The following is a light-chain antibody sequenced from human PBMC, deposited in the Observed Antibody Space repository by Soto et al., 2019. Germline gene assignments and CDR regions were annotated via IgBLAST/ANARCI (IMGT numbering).Light chain of an antibody. CDR1: QSVSSY. Sequence: EIVLRQSPATLSLSPGERATVSCRASQSVSSYLAWFQQKPGQAPRLLIYNASNRASGIPARFSGSGSGTDFTLTISSLEPEDYAVYYCQQRGNWPLTFGGGTKVEI. J-gene: IGKJ4*01. CDR3: QQRGNWPLT. V-gene: IGKV3-11*01. CDR2: NAS.